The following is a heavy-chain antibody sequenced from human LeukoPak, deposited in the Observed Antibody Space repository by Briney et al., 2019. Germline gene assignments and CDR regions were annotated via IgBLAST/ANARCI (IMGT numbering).Heavy chain of an antibody. CDR1: GYTFASYY. V-gene: IGHV1-46*01. J-gene: IGHJ4*02. Sequence: ASVKVSCKASGYTFASYYMHWVRQAPGQGLEWMGIINPSGGSTSYAQKFQGRVTMTRDTSTSTVYMELSSLRSEDTAVYYCARGGVLLWFGEFLLFDYWGQGTLVTVSS. CDR2: INPSGGST. D-gene: IGHD3-10*01. CDR3: ARGGVLLWFGEFLLFDY.